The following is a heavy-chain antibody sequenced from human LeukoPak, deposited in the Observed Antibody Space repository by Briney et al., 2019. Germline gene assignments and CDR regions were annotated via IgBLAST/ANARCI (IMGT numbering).Heavy chain of an antibody. V-gene: IGHV4-59*08. J-gene: IGHJ2*01. CDR1: GGSISSYY. Sequence: PSETLSLTCTVSGGSISSYYWSWIRQPPGKGLEWIGYIYYSGSTNYNPSLKSRVTISGDTSKNQFSLKLSSVTAADTAVYYCARLHVVVSALPWYFDLWGRGTLVTVSS. D-gene: IGHD2-15*01. CDR3: ARLHVVVSALPWYFDL. CDR2: IYYSGST.